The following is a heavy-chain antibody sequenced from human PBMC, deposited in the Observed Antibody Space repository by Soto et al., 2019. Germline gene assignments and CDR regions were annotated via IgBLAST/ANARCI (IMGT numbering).Heavy chain of an antibody. CDR3: ARALYCSGGSCSPLRGMDV. D-gene: IGHD2-15*01. CDR2: IYHSGST. CDR1: GYSITNGYY. V-gene: IGHV4-38-2*01. J-gene: IGHJ6*02. Sequence: LETLSLTCAVSGYSITNGYYWGWIRQPPGQGLEWIGTIYHSGSTYYNPSLKTRVTISVDTSKNQFSLKLSSVTAADTAVYYCARALYCSGGSCSPLRGMDVWGQGTTVTVSS.